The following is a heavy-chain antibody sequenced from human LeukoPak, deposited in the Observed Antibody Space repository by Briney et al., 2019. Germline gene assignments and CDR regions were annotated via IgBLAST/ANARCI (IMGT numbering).Heavy chain of an antibody. D-gene: IGHD3-10*01. CDR1: GYTFTYYY. CDR2: MDPKSGGT. CDR3: ATFEVGA. V-gene: IGHV1-2*02. J-gene: IGHJ5*02. Sequence: ASVKVSCKASGYTFTYYYLHWVRQAPGQGLEWMGWMDPKSGGTTYAQNFQGRVTMTRDTSISTAYMELSSLTSDDTSVYYCATFEVGAWGQGTLVTVSS.